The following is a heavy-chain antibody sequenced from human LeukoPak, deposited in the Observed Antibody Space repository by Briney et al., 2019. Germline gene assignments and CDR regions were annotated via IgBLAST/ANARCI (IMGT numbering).Heavy chain of an antibody. CDR1: GFTFSSYW. CDR3: ARAWGSGWPLDY. D-gene: IGHD6-19*01. Sequence: TGGSLRLSCAASGFTFSSYWMHWVRQAPGKGLVWVSRINSDGSSTSYADSAKGRFTISRDNAKNTLYLQMNSLRAEDTAVYYCARAWGSGWPLDYWGQGTLVTVSS. V-gene: IGHV3-74*01. CDR2: INSDGSST. J-gene: IGHJ4*02.